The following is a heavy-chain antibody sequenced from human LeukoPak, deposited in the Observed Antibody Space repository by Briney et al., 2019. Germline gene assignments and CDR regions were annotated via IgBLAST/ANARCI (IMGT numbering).Heavy chain of an antibody. CDR1: GFTFGPYT. J-gene: IGHJ6*03. CDR2: ISSSSDTI. Sequence: PGGSLRLSCAASGFTFGPYTMNWVRQAPGKGLEWVSYISSSSDTIYYADSVKGRFTISRDNAKNSLYLQMNSLRAEDTAVYYCAREALGYCSGDSCIYYYYYMDVWGKGTTVTVSS. D-gene: IGHD2-15*01. CDR3: AREALGYCSGDSCIYYYYYMDV. V-gene: IGHV3-48*04.